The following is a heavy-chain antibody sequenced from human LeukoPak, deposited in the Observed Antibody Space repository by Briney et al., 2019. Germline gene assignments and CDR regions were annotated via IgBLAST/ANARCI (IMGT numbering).Heavy chain of an antibody. V-gene: IGHV3-7*01. D-gene: IGHD3-22*01. CDR3: ARDTYDSSDYHFYYMDV. Sequence: GGSLRLSCAVSGFTFNTYWMSWVRQAPGKRLEWVANIKQDGSETHYGDSVRGRFTISRDNANNSLYLRMNSLRAEDTALYFCARDTYDSSDYHFYYMDVWGKGTTVTVSS. CDR2: IKQDGSET. CDR1: GFTFNTYW. J-gene: IGHJ6*03.